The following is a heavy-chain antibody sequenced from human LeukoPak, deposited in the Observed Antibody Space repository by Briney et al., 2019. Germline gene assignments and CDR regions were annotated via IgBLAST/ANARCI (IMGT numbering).Heavy chain of an antibody. CDR2: ISWNSGSI. CDR1: GFTFDDYA. CDR3: ARDGATAMAGYYYYGMDV. Sequence: GRSLRLSCAASGFTFDDYAMHWVRQAPGKGLEWVSGISWNSGSIGYADSVKGRFTISRDNAKNSLYLQMNSLRADDTAVYYCARDGATAMAGYYYYGMDVWGQGTTVTVSS. V-gene: IGHV3-9*01. D-gene: IGHD5-18*01. J-gene: IGHJ6*02.